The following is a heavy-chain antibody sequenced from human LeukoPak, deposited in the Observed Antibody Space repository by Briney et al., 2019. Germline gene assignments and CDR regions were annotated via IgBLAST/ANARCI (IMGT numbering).Heavy chain of an antibody. J-gene: IGHJ4*02. CDR3: ARAVSSGWPLPSDY. D-gene: IGHD6-19*01. V-gene: IGHV3-30-3*01. CDR2: ISKEESKK. Sequence: PGGSLRLSCAASGFPFSSYTIHWVRQAPGKGLEWVAVISKEESKKYYADSVKGRFTISSDNSRNTLVLEMNRLSVADSAVYYCARAVSSGWPLPSDYWGQGTLVTVSS. CDR1: GFPFSSYT.